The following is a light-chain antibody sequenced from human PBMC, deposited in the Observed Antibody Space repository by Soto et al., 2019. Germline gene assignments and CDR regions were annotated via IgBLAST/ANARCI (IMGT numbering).Light chain of an antibody. CDR1: QTVSNNY. CDR3: QQYGSSPPYT. J-gene: IGKJ2*01. Sequence: EVVLTQSPGTLSLSPGERATLSCRASQTVSNNYLAWYQQNPGQAPRLLIFGSSDRATGIPDRFSGSGSGTDFTLTISSLEAEDFAVYYCQQYGSSPPYTFGQGTKLEIK. CDR2: GSS. V-gene: IGKV3-20*01.